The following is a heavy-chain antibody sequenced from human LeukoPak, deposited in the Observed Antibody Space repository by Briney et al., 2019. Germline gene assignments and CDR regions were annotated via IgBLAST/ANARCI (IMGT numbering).Heavy chain of an antibody. D-gene: IGHD3-10*01. Sequence: SETLSLTCTVSGDSISNYYWSWIRQPPGKGLEWIGYIYYSGSTYYNPSLKSRVTISVDTSKNQFSLKLSSVTAADTAVYYCAREDGSGINYYYGMDVWGQGTTVTVSS. J-gene: IGHJ6*02. CDR2: IYYSGST. CDR3: AREDGSGINYYYGMDV. V-gene: IGHV4-30-4*01. CDR1: GDSISNYY.